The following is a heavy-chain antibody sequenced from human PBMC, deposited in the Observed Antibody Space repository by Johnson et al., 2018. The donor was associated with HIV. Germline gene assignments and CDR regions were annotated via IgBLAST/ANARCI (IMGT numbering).Heavy chain of an antibody. D-gene: IGHD3-16*01. CDR1: GFTFSSYA. CDR2: MRYDGSNR. CDR3: AKGPKYDYVWGSDAFNV. Sequence: QVQLVESGGGVVQPGRSLRLSCAASGFTFSSYAMHWVRQAPGKGLEWVAVMRYDGSNRYYADSVKGRFTISRDSFKNTVYLQMNSLRAEDTAVYYCAKGPKYDYVWGSDAFNVWGQGTMVTVSS. J-gene: IGHJ3*01. V-gene: IGHV3-30*02.